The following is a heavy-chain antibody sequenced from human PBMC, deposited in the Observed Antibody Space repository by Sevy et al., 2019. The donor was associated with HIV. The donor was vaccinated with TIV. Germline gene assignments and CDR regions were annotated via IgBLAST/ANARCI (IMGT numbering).Heavy chain of an antibody. Sequence: ASVKVSCKASGYIFTDYYIHWVRQAPGQGLEWMAWINSDSGVTNYAQRFQGEVTVTRDTSLSTAYLELSRLKSNDTAIYYCARLTTQPTSDLYGMDVWDQGTRVTVS. V-gene: IGHV1-2*02. J-gene: IGHJ6*02. CDR2: INSDSGVT. D-gene: IGHD4-4*01. CDR1: GYIFTDYY. CDR3: ARLTTQPTSDLYGMDV.